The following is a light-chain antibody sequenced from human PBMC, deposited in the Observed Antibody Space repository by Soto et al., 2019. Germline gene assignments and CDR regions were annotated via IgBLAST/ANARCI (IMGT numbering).Light chain of an antibody. Sequence: EIVVTQSPATLSASPGERVTLTCRASQFVSTRLAWYQQRPGQVPRLLIYDAYTRALGISARFSGSGSGTEFTLTISSLQSEDFALYYCQEYFQWPPGMFGPGTMVDIK. CDR3: QEYFQWPPGM. V-gene: IGKV3-15*01. CDR2: DAY. CDR1: QFVSTR. J-gene: IGKJ1*01.